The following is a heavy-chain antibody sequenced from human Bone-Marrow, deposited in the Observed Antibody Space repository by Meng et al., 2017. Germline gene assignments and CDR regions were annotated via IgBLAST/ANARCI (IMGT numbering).Heavy chain of an antibody. CDR2: IDPKSGDT. CDR3: ARDEDISAAGKLFGDY. Sequence: QGRLVQSGVEVKKPGASVKVSCKPSGYNFPDYWLHWVRRAPGQGLEWMGRIDPKSGDTHYAQRFQGRVTMTGDTSISTAYMELSGLRSDDTAMYYCARDEDISAAGKLFGDYWGQGTLVTVSS. CDR1: GYNFPDYW. D-gene: IGHD6-13*01. J-gene: IGHJ4*02. V-gene: IGHV1-2*06.